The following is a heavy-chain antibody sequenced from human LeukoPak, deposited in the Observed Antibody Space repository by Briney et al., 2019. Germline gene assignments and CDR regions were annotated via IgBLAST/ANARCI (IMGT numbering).Heavy chain of an antibody. CDR3: ASGVVAGALRPFDS. D-gene: IGHD2-2*01. CDR2: IYDSGST. J-gene: IGHJ4*02. Sequence: SQTLSLTCTVSGGSISSGGYYWSWVRQPPGKGLEWIAYIYDSGSTNYNPSLKSRVTISVDTSKNQFSLKLSSVTAADTAVYYCASGVVAGALRPFDSWGQGTLVTVSS. V-gene: IGHV4-61*08. CDR1: GGSISSGGYY.